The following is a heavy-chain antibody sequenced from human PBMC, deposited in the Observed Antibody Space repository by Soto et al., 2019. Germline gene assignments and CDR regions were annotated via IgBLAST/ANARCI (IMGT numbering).Heavy chain of an antibody. CDR3: ARGIKNYYGVDV. J-gene: IGHJ6*02. Sequence: EVQLVESGGGLVQPGGSQRLSCAASGFTFSTYWMHWVRQAPGKGLVWVSRINSDGSSTSYADSVKGRFTISRDNAKNTLYLQMNSLRAEDTAVYYCARGIKNYYGVDVWGQGTTVTVSS. V-gene: IGHV3-74*01. CDR1: GFTFSTYW. CDR2: INSDGSST.